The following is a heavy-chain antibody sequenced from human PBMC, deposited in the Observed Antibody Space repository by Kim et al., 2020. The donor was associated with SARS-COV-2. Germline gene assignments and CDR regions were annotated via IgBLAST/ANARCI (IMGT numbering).Heavy chain of an antibody. CDR3: AGEYYDILTGYFRHFPMGYFDY. D-gene: IGHD3-9*01. V-gene: IGHV3-30*09. Sequence: GGSLRLSCAASGFTFSSYAMHWVRQAPGKGLEWVAFLSYNGSNKYYADSVRGRFAISRDNSKNTLYLQMNSLRVEDTAVYYCAGEYYDILTGYFRHFPMGYFDYWGQGTLVTVSS. CDR1: GFTFSSYA. J-gene: IGHJ4*02. CDR2: LSYNGSNK.